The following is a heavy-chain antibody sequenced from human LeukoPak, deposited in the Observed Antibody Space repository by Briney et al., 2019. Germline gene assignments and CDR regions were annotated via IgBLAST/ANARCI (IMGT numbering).Heavy chain of an antibody. CDR1: GFTFDDYT. J-gene: IGHJ4*02. CDR3: AKDIRGGGYSYYDSSGLDY. D-gene: IGHD3-22*01. Sequence: GGSLRLSCAASGFTFDDYTMHWVRQAPGKGLEWVSLISWDGGSTYYADSVKGRFTISRDNSKNSLYLQMNSLRTEDTALYYCAKDIRGGGYSYYDSSGLDYWGRGTLVTVSS. CDR2: ISWDGGST. V-gene: IGHV3-43*01.